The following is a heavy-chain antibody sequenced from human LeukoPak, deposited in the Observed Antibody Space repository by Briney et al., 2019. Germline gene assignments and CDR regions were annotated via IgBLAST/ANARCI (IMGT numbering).Heavy chain of an antibody. V-gene: IGHV3-7*03. CDR2: IKQDGSEK. D-gene: IGHD2-15*01. J-gene: IGHJ4*02. CDR1: GFTFSSYW. Sequence: GGSLRLSCAASGFTFSSYWMSWVRQAPGKGLEWVANIKQDGSEKYYVDSVKGRFTISRDNAKNSLYLQMNSLKTEDTAVYYCTTDVEDSGALRGYYFDYWGQGTLVTVSS. CDR3: TTDVEDSGALRGYYFDY.